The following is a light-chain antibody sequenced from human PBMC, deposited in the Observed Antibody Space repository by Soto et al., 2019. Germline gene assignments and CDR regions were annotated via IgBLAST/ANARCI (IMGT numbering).Light chain of an antibody. J-gene: IGLJ1*01. CDR1: SSDVGGYNY. Sequence: QSALTQPASVSGSPGQSITISCTGTSSDVGGYNYVSWYQQHPGKAPKLMIYDVSNRPSGVSNRFSGSKSGNTASLTISGLQAEDEADYYCSSYTSSSTFDFGTGPKLTVL. V-gene: IGLV2-14*01. CDR3: SSYTSSSTFD. CDR2: DVS.